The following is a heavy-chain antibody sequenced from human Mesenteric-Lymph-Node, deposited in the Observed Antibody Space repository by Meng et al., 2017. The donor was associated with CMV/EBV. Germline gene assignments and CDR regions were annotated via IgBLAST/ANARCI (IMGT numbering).Heavy chain of an antibody. J-gene: IGHJ4*02. CDR1: GYIFTSYG. Sequence: ASVKVSCKASGYIFTSYGISWVRQAPGQGLEWMGWISAYTGNTNYAQKLQGRVTMTTDTSTSTAYMELRSLRSDDTAVYYCAANTIFGVAPAYFDYWGQGTLVTVSS. CDR3: AANTIFGVAPAYFDY. D-gene: IGHD3-3*01. CDR2: ISAYTGNT. V-gene: IGHV1-18*01.